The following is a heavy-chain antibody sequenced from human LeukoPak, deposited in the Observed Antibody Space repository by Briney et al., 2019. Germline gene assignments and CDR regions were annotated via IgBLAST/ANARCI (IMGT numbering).Heavy chain of an antibody. CDR2: IGFRGGSI. D-gene: IGHD1-26*01. V-gene: IGHV3-23*01. CDR1: GIIFSNYA. CDR3: AKSWGSTRPYYNYMDV. Sequence: GGSLRLSCAASGIIFSNYAMSWVRQAPGKGLEWVSIIGFRGGSIYYAYSVKGRFTISRDNSKNTLSLQMNGLRPEDTAVYYCAKSWGSTRPYYNYMDVWGKGTTVTVSS. J-gene: IGHJ6*03.